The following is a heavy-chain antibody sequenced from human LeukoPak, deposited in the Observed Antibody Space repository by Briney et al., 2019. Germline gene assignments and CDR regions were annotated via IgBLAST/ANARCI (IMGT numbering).Heavy chain of an antibody. J-gene: IGHJ4*02. Sequence: GGSLRLSCAASGFTFSSYSMNWVRQAPGKGLEWVSSISSSSSYIYYADSVKGRFTISRDNAKNSLHLQMNSLRAEDTAVYYCATAYCSSTSCSASGYDDEAGFDYWGQGTLVTVSS. CDR2: ISSSSSYI. V-gene: IGHV3-21*01. D-gene: IGHD2-2*01. CDR1: GFTFSSYS. CDR3: ATAYCSSTSCSASGYDDEAGFDY.